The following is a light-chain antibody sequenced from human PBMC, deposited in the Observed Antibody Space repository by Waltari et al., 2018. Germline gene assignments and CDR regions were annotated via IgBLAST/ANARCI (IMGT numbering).Light chain of an antibody. CDR3: SSYAGSNNVV. Sequence: QSALTQPPSASGSPGQSVTISCTGTSSAVGGYNSASWYQSHPAKAPKLIIYEVSKRPSGVPDRFSGSKSGNTSSLTVSGLQAEDEADYYCSSYAGSNNVVFGGGTKLTVL. V-gene: IGLV2-8*01. CDR1: SSAVGGYNS. J-gene: IGLJ2*01. CDR2: EVS.